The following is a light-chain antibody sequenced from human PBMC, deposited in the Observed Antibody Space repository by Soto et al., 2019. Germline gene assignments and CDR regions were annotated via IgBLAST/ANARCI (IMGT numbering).Light chain of an antibody. CDR2: GAS. CDR3: KQHREWPPLT. CDR1: QSVRSGY. J-gene: IGKJ4*01. Sequence: EIVLTQSPGTLSLSPGERATLSCRASQSVRSGYFAWYQQKPGQAPRLLIVGASSRATGIPDRFSGGGSGRAFTITISRLEPEDFALYYCKQHREWPPLTFGGGTKVEIK. V-gene: IGKV3D-20*02.